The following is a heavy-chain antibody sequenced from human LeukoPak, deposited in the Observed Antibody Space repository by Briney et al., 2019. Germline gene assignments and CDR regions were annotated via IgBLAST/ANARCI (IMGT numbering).Heavy chain of an antibody. CDR2: IYYSGST. V-gene: IGHV4-31*03. CDR3: AREGAYCGGDCSGFDY. CDR1: GGSISSGGYY. Sequence: PSQTLSLTCTVSGGSISSGGYYWSWIRQHPGKGLEWIGYIYYSGSTYYNPSLKSRVTISVDTSKNQFSQKLSSVTAADTAVYYCAREGAYCGGDCSGFDYWGQGTLVTVSS. D-gene: IGHD2-21*02. J-gene: IGHJ4*02.